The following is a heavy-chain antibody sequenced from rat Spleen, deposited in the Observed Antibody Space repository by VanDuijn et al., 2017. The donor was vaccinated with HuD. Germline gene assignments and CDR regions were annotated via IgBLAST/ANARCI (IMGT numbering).Heavy chain of an antibody. CDR1: GFSLTSNG. V-gene: IGHV2-41*01. Sequence: QVQLTESGPDLVQPSQTLSLTCTVSGFSLTSNGVSWVRQPPGKGREWMGVIWNTGGTRYNSALKSRLSISKDTSKSQVFLKMNSLQTEDTAMYFCARSGVGGYVMDAWGQGASVTVSS. D-gene: IGHD4-3*01. J-gene: IGHJ4*01. CDR2: IWNTGGT. CDR3: ARSGVGGYVMDA.